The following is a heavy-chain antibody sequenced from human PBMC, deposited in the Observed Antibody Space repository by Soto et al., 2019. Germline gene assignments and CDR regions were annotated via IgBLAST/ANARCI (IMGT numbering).Heavy chain of an antibody. D-gene: IGHD3-3*01. Sequence: ASVKVSCTASGYTFTSYGIGWVRQAPGQGLEWMGWISAYNGNTNYAQKLQGRVTMTTDTSTSTAYMELRSLRSDDTAVYYCARGDYDFWSGYAFDIWGQGTMVTVSS. CDR2: ISAYNGNT. V-gene: IGHV1-18*01. CDR3: ARGDYDFWSGYAFDI. J-gene: IGHJ3*02. CDR1: GYTFTSYG.